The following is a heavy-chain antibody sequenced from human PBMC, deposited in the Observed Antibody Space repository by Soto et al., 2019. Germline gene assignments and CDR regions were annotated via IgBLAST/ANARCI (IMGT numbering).Heavy chain of an antibody. CDR3: ASNPPCSSCLIRYYYYGMDV. CDR2: IIPIFGTA. Sequence: QVQLVQSGAEVKKPGSSVKVSCKASGGTFSSYAISWVRQAPGQGLEWMGGIIPIFGTANYAQKFQGRVTITADESTSTAYMELSSLRSEDTAVYYCASNPPCSSCLIRYYYYGMDVWGQGTTVTVSS. V-gene: IGHV1-69*01. D-gene: IGHD6-13*01. J-gene: IGHJ6*02. CDR1: GGTFSSYA.